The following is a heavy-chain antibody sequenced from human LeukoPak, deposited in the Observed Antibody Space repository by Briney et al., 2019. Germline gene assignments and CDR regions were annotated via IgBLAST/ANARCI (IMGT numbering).Heavy chain of an antibody. CDR1: GYTFTSYG. J-gene: IGHJ6*02. CDR2: ISAYNGNT. Sequence: GASVKVSCKASGYTFTSYGISWVRQAPGQGLEWMGWISAYNGNTNYAQKLQGRVTMTTDTSTSTAYMELRSLRSDDTAVYYCARGGPVAGNFLRYYYYGMDVWGQGTTVTVSS. D-gene: IGHD6-19*01. V-gene: IGHV1-18*01. CDR3: ARGGPVAGNFLRYYYYGMDV.